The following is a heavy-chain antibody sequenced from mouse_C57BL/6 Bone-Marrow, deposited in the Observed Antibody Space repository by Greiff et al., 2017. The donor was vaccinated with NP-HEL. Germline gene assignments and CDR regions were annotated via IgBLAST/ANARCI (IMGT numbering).Heavy chain of an antibody. CDR1: GFNIKDDY. CDR3: TTGELRAYAMDY. CDR2: IDPENGDT. J-gene: IGHJ4*01. V-gene: IGHV14-4*01. Sequence: VQLQQSGAELVRPGASVKLSCTASGFNIKDDYMHWVKQRPEQGLEWIGWIDPENGDTEYASKFQGKATITADTSSNTAYLQLSSLTSEDTAVYYCTTGELRAYAMDYWGQGTSVTVSS. D-gene: IGHD3-2*02.